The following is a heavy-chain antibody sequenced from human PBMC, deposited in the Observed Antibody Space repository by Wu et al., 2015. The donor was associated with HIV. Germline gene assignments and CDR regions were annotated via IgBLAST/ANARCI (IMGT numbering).Heavy chain of an antibody. CDR1: GFTFTSSA. D-gene: IGHD5-12*01. CDR2: IVVGSGNT. J-gene: IGHJ3*02. Sequence: QLVQSGPEVKKPGTSVKVSCKASGFTFTSSAMQWVRQARGQRLEWIGWIVVGSGNTNYAQKFQERVTITRDMSTSTAYMELSSLRSEDTAVYYCAAASARGYSGYDYRGDAFDIWGQGTMVTVSS. V-gene: IGHV1-58*02. CDR3: AAASARGYSGYDYRGDAFDI.